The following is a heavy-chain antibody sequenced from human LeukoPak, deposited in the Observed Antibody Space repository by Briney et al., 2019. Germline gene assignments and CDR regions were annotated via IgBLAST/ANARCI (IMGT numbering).Heavy chain of an antibody. Sequence: QSSETLSLTCTVSGGSIASGSYYWSWIRQPAGKGLEWIGRIYTSGNTNYNPSLKSRVTISVDTSKNQFSLKLSTVTAADTAVYFCARGSSSGSHYNGLFDYWGQGTLVTVSS. V-gene: IGHV4-61*02. J-gene: IGHJ4*02. D-gene: IGHD3-10*01. CDR1: GGSIASGSYY. CDR3: ARGSSSGSHYNGLFDY. CDR2: IYTSGNT.